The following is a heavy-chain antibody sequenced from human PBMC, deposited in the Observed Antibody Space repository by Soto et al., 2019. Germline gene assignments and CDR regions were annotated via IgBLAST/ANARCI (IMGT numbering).Heavy chain of an antibody. V-gene: IGHV3-33*03. CDR2: IWSDEINK. CDR3: ASYDGGGHYYY. D-gene: IGHD3-22*01. CDR1: GFTFSSSG. Sequence: QVQLVGSGGGVVQPGRSLRLSCAASGFTFSSSGMHWVRQAPGKGLEWVAVIWSDEINKHYADYVEGRFTISRENSKNTLYLQMNSLRAEDTAVYYCASYDGGGHYYYWGQGTLVIVSS. J-gene: IGHJ4*02.